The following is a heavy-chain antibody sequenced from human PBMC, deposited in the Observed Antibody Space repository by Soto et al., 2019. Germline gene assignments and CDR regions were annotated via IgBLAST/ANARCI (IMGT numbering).Heavy chain of an antibody. J-gene: IGHJ4*02. CDR2: ITGSGGST. Sequence: GGSLRLSCAASGFTFSSYAMSWVRQAPGKGLEWVSVITGSGGSTYYADSVKGRFTISRDNSKNTLYLQMNSLRAEDTAVYYCAKDGRYYDILTGYYSSGYYFDYSGQGTLVTVSS. V-gene: IGHV3-23*01. CDR3: AKDGRYYDILTGYYSSGYYFDY. D-gene: IGHD3-9*01. CDR1: GFTFSSYA.